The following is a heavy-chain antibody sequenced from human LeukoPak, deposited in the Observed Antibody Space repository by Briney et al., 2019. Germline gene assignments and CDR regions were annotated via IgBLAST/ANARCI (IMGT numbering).Heavy chain of an antibody. CDR1: GFTFSSYS. Sequence: GGSLRLSCAASGFTFSSYSMNWVRQAPGKGLEWVSSISSSSSYIYYADSVKGRFTISRDNAKNSLYLQMNSLRAEDTAVYYCARVSGSYCRFDYWGRGTLVTVSS. V-gene: IGHV3-21*01. J-gene: IGHJ4*02. CDR3: ARVSGSYCRFDY. D-gene: IGHD1-26*01. CDR2: ISSSSSYI.